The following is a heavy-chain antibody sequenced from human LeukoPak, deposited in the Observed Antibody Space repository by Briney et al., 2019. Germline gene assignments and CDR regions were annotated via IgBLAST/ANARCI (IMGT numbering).Heavy chain of an antibody. D-gene: IGHD2-21*02. V-gene: IGHV3-23*01. J-gene: IGHJ4*02. CDR1: GFTFSSYA. Sequence: PGGSLRLSCSVSGFTFSSYAMVWVRQAPGKGLEWVSAVSGRGDSTYYADSVKGRFTISRDNSKNTLYLQIRNLRAEDTATYYCAETCSASCYSDFDHWGQGTLVTVSS. CDR3: AETCSASCYSDFDH. CDR2: VSGRGDST.